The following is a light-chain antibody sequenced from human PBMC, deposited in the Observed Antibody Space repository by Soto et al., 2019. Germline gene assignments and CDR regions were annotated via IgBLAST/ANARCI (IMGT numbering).Light chain of an antibody. CDR2: DTS. J-gene: IGKJ2*01. CDR1: QDIINS. Sequence: DIHMTQSPSSLSASVGDRVTITCQASQDIINSLNWYQQKAGQAPKLLIYDTSNLETGVPSRFSGSGSGTDFTLTISSLQADDIAAYCCQQHDNVPYTFGQGTRLEIK. CDR3: QQHDNVPYT. V-gene: IGKV1-33*01.